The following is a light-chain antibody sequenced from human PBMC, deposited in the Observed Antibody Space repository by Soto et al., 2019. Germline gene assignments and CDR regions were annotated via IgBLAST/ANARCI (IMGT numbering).Light chain of an antibody. CDR3: CSYAGTSYV. J-gene: IGLJ1*01. Sequence: QSVLPQPASVSGSPGQSITISCTGTSSDVGTYDAVSWYQHHPGKVPRLMIYVVDKRPSGVSYRFSGSKSGNTASLTISWLQAEDEADYYCCSYAGTSYVFGSGTKVTVL. V-gene: IGLV2-23*02. CDR1: SSDVGTYDA. CDR2: VVD.